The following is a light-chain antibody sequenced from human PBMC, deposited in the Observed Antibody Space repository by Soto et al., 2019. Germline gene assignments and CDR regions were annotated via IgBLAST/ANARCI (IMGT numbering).Light chain of an antibody. CDR1: QSVSSK. Sequence: EILMTQSPATLSVSPGERATLSCWASQSVSSKLAWYQQEPGQAPRLLMYGASTRAAGFPARFSGSGSGTEFTLTISSLKSEDFAVYYCQQYNNWPPATFGQGTKVDIK. J-gene: IGKJ1*01. CDR3: QQYNNWPPAT. V-gene: IGKV3-15*01. CDR2: GAS.